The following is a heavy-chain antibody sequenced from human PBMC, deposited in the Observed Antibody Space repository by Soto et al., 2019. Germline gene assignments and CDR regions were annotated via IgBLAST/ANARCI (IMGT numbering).Heavy chain of an antibody. CDR1: GYTLTELS. J-gene: IGHJ6*02. CDR2: FDPEDGET. CDR3: ARSWVTGKGGIDV. D-gene: IGHD3-16*01. Sequence: ASVKVCCKVSGYTLTELSMHWVRQDPGKGLEWMGGFDPEDGETIYAQKFQGRVTMTTDTSTNTAYLDLWTLISDDTAVYYCARSWVTGKGGIDVWGQGTTVTVSS. V-gene: IGHV1-24*01.